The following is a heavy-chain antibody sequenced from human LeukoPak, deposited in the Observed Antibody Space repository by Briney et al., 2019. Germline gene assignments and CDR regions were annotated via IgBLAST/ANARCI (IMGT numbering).Heavy chain of an antibody. J-gene: IGHJ4*02. Sequence: GGSLRLSCAASGFILSDQYMDWVRQAPGKGLEWVGRTRNKDNSYTTEYAASVKGRFTISRDDSKSSLYLQMNSLKTEDTAVYYCARDYYDRSGNYLFDYWGQGTLVTVSS. V-gene: IGHV3-72*01. CDR3: ARDYYDRSGNYLFDY. CDR1: GFILSDQY. CDR2: TRNKDNSYTT. D-gene: IGHD3-22*01.